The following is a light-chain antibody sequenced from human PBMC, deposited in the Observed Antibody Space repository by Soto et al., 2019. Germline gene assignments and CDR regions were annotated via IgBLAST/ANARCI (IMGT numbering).Light chain of an antibody. Sequence: EIVMTQSPVTLSVSPGERATLSCRASQSVSTNLAWYQQKPGQAPRVLIYGASSRATGIPARFSGSGSGTEFTLTIRSLQSEDFAVYYCQQYDSWPPLTFGGGTTVDIK. CDR1: QSVSTN. V-gene: IGKV3-15*01. CDR2: GAS. CDR3: QQYDSWPPLT. J-gene: IGKJ4*01.